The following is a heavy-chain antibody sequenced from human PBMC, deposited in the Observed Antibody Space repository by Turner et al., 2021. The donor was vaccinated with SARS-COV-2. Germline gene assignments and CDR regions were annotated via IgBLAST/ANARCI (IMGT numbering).Heavy chain of an antibody. CDR3: ATREYSSGHFDY. J-gene: IGHJ4*02. V-gene: IGHV4-39*01. CDR2: IYYSGDS. Sequence: HLQLQESGPGLVKPSETLSDTCTVSDGSISSNIYYWSWIRQSPGKGLEWIGSIYYSGDSFYNPTLKSRVTISMDTSKNQFSLKLTSVTAADTAVDYWATREYSSGHFDYWGQGTLVTVSS. CDR1: DGSISSNIYY. D-gene: IGHD5-18*01.